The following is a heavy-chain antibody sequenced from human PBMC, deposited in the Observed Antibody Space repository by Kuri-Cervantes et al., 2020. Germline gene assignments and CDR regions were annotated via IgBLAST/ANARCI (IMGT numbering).Heavy chain of an antibody. CDR3: AKKVFDY. CDR2: ISGSGGST. V-gene: IGHV3-23*01. Sequence: GESLKIFCAASGFTFSSYWMSWVRQAPGKGLEWVSAISGSGGSTYYADSVKGRFTISRDNSKNTLYLQMNSLRAEDTAAYYCAKKVFDYWGQGTLVTVSS. CDR1: GFTFSSYW. J-gene: IGHJ4*02.